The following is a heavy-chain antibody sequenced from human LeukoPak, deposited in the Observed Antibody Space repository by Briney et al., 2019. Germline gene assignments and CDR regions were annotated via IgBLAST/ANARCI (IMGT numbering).Heavy chain of an antibody. V-gene: IGHV1-2*02. CDR2: INPNSGGT. CDR3: ARGDSYYGMDV. CDR1: GYTFTGYY. J-gene: IGHJ6*02. Sequence: ASVKVSCKASGYTFTGYYMHSVRQAPGQGLGWMGWINPNSGGTNYAQNFQGRVTMTRDTSISTAFMELSRLRSDDTAVYYCARGDSYYGMDVWGQGTTVTVSS.